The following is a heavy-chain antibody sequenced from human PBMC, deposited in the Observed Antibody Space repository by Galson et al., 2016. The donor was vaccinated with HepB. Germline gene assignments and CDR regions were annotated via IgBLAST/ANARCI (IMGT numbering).Heavy chain of an antibody. J-gene: IGHJ4*02. D-gene: IGHD3-22*01. Sequence: SLRLSCAASGFTFSSYGMHWVRQAPGKGLEWVSYIGSRSSPIHYADSVKGRFTISRDNAKNSLYLQMNSLRDEDTAVYYCARVDEGYYYLIDYWGQGTLVTVSS. CDR1: GFTFSSYG. CDR3: ARVDEGYYYLIDY. V-gene: IGHV3-48*02. CDR2: IGSRSSPI.